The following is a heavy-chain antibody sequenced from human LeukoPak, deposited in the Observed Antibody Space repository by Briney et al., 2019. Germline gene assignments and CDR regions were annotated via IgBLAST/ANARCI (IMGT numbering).Heavy chain of an antibody. CDR3: TRENRPFCPFAY. CDR2: ISHDGTR. Sequence: SETLSLTCGVSGGPIDITNYWSWVRQAPGKGLEWIGEISHDGTRNYNPSLRSRVAMSLDRANNQFSLSLTSVTAADTAVYYCTRENRPFCPFAYWGQGVLVTVSS. CDR1: GGPIDITNY. D-gene: IGHD2/OR15-2a*01. J-gene: IGHJ4*02. V-gene: IGHV4-4*02.